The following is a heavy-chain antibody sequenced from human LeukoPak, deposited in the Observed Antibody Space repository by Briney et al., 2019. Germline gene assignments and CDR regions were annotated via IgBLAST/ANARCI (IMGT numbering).Heavy chain of an antibody. V-gene: IGHV3-21*01. Sequence: GGSLRLSCAASGVTFSSYSMNWVRQAPGKGLEWVSSISSSSSYIYYADSVKGRFTISRDNAKNSLYLQMNSLRAEDTAVYYCAREVYYGSGSYYYYFDYWGQGTLVTVSS. J-gene: IGHJ4*02. CDR3: AREVYYGSGSYYYYFDY. CDR1: GVTFSSYS. D-gene: IGHD3-10*01. CDR2: ISSSSSYI.